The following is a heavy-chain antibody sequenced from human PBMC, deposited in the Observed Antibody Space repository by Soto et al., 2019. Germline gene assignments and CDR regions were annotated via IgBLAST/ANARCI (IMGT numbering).Heavy chain of an antibody. CDR3: ARSGSLVAAAETDYYYGMDV. CDR2: INPNSGGT. Sequence: ASVKVSCKASGYTFTGYYMHWVRQAPGQGLEWMGWINPNSGGTNYAQKFQGWVTMTRDTSISTAYMELSRLRSDDTAVYYCARSGSLVAAAETDYYYGMDVWGKGTTVTVSS. CDR1: GYTFTGYY. V-gene: IGHV1-2*04. D-gene: IGHD6-13*01. J-gene: IGHJ6*04.